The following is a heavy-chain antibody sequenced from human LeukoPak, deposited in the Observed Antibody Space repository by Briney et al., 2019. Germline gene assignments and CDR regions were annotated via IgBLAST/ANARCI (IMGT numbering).Heavy chain of an antibody. J-gene: IGHJ4*02. V-gene: IGHV3-53*01. CDR3: ARLDVVAGRAY. D-gene: IGHD6-19*01. CDR2: MNSGGST. CDR1: GFTVSNNY. Sequence: PGGSLRLSCAVSGFTVSNNYMSWVRQAPGKGLEWVSVMNSGGSTYYADSVKGRFTISRDNSKNTVYLQMNSLRAEDTAVYYCARLDVVAGRAYWGLGTLVPVSS.